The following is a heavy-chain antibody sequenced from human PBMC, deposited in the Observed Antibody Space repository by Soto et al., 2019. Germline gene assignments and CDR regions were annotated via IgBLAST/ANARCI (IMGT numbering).Heavy chain of an antibody. J-gene: IGHJ5*01. CDR3: ARHRGIYYISSRRYTRDLFAS. D-gene: IGHD6-13*01. CDR2: IYYTGST. Sequence: RKQPGKGLEWIGSIYYTGSTYYSPSLKSRVTISVDTSKNQFSLSLTSMTASDTAVYYCARHRGIYYISSRRYTRDLFASWA. V-gene: IGHV4-39*01.